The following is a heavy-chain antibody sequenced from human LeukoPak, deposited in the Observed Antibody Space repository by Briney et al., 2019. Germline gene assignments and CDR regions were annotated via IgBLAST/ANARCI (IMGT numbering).Heavy chain of an antibody. Sequence: QPGGSLRLSCAASGFTFSSYAMSWVRQAPGKGLEWVSAISGSGGSTYYADSVKGRFTISRDNSKNTLYLQMNSLRAEDTAVYYCAKDQYYYGSGSHKGAFDYWGQGTLVTVSS. CDR1: GFTFSSYA. D-gene: IGHD3-10*01. J-gene: IGHJ4*02. V-gene: IGHV3-23*01. CDR3: AKDQYYYGSGSHKGAFDY. CDR2: ISGSGGST.